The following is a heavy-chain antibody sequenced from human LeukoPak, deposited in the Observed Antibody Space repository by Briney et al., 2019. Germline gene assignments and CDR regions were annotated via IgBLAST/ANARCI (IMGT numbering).Heavy chain of an antibody. CDR3: VRDPSYGSSWYYYMDV. V-gene: IGHV3-48*04. Sequence: PGGSLRLSCAASEFTFVRYAMNWVRQAPGKWLEWVSYISSSSFKIGYADSVKGRFTTSRDNSKNSLYLQMDSLRVEDTAVYYCVRDPSYGSSWYYYMDVWGKGTTVTVSS. CDR1: EFTFVRYA. CDR2: ISSSSFKI. J-gene: IGHJ6*03. D-gene: IGHD6-13*01.